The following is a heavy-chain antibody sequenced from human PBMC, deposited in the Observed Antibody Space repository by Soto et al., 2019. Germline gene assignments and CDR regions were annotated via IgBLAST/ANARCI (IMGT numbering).Heavy chain of an antibody. CDR3: AKQFDY. V-gene: IGHV3-74*01. CDR1: GLTFSSYA. Sequence: GGSLRLSCAASGLTFSSYAMSWVRQAPGKGLVWVSRINSDGSNTGYADSVKGRFTISRDNAKNTLDLQMNGLRAEDTAVYYCAKQFDYWGQGTLVTVSS. J-gene: IGHJ4*02. CDR2: INSDGSNT.